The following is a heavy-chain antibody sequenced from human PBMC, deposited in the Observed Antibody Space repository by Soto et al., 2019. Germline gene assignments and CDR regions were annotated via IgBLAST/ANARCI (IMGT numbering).Heavy chain of an antibody. Sequence: GGSLRLSCTASGFNFDDYGMAWVRQFPGKGLEWVSGVNWNGGNSGYADSVKGRFTISRDNIKNTLYLHMNSLRAGDTAFYYCVRALSGHDPFFDFGGLGPLVTVSS. J-gene: IGHJ4*02. D-gene: IGHD5-12*01. CDR2: VNWNGGNS. CDR1: GFNFDDYG. V-gene: IGHV3-20*04. CDR3: VRALSGHDPFFDF.